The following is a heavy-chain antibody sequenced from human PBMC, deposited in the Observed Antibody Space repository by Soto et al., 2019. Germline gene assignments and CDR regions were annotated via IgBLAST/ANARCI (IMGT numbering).Heavy chain of an antibody. V-gene: IGHV1-69*01. CDR3: PRVTMDLVVVAATPGYYYGMDV. CDR2: IIPIFGTA. CDR1: GGTFSSYA. D-gene: IGHD2-15*01. J-gene: IGHJ6*02. Sequence: QVQLVQSGAEVKKPGSSVKVSCKASGGTFSSYAISWVRQAPGQGLEWMGGIIPIFGTANYAQKFQGRVTITADESTSTAYMELSSLRTEDTAVYYCPRVTMDLVVVAATPGYYYGMDVWGQGTTVTVSS.